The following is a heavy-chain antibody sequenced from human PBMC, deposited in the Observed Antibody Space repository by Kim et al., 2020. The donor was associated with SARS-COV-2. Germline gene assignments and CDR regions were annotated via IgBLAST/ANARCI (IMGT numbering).Heavy chain of an antibody. CDR2: INQDGSVK. V-gene: IGHV3-7*01. Sequence: GGSLRLSCAASGFSFSSYWTSWVRQAPGKGLEWVANINQDGSVKYSVDSVRGRFTVSRDNAKKSLYLQMSSLRAEDTAVYYCASPNEISTAGLVLWGQGTLVTVSS. CDR1: GFSFSSYW. D-gene: IGHD3-3*02. J-gene: IGHJ4*02. CDR3: ASPNEISTAGLVL.